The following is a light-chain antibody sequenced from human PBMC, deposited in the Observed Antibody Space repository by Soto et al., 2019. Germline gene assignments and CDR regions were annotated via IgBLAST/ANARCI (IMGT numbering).Light chain of an antibody. J-gene: IGKJ2*01. V-gene: IGKV4-1*01. Sequence: DIVMTQSPDSLSVSLGERATINCKSSQTVFHTSYNKDFLARYQQKAGQPPKLLFYWASTRESGVPARFSGGGSGTDFSLTIRSLQPEDVAVYYCQQYYSSVTFGQGTKLEIK. CDR1: QTVFHTSYNKDF. CDR2: WAS. CDR3: QQYYSSVT.